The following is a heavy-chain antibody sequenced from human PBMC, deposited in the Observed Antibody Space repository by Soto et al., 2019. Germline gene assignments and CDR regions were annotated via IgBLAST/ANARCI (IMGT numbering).Heavy chain of an antibody. J-gene: IGHJ4*02. CDR1: GGTFSSYA. CDR3: ARDSEGVEMATFD. V-gene: IGHV1-69*01. D-gene: IGHD5-12*01. CDR2: IIPIFGTA. Sequence: QVQLVQSGAEVTKPGSSVKVSCKASGGTFSSYAISWVRQAPGQGLEWMGGIIPIFGTANYAQKFQGRVTITADEATCTAYMELRSLKSEDTAVYYCARDSEGVEMATFDWGQRTLVTVSS.